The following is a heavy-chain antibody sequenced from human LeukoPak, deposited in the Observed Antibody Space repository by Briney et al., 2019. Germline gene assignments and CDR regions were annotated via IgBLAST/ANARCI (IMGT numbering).Heavy chain of an antibody. D-gene: IGHD5-18*01. J-gene: IGHJ5*02. Sequence: GGSLRLSCAASGFTFSSYAMSWVRQAPGKGLEWVSGISGNGDSTYYADSVKGRFTISRDNSKNTLYLQMNSLRADDTAVYYCANGYNYGPFDPWGQGTLVTVSS. CDR3: ANGYNYGPFDP. V-gene: IGHV3-23*01. CDR2: ISGNGDST. CDR1: GFTFSSYA.